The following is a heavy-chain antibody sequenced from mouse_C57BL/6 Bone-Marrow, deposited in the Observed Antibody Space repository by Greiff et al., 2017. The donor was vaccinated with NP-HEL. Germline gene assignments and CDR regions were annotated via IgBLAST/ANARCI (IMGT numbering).Heavy chain of an antibody. D-gene: IGHD2-13*01. J-gene: IGHJ1*03. CDR3: ARDDWINWYFDV. V-gene: IGHV5-4*01. CDR1: GFTFSSYA. CDR2: ISDGGSYT. Sequence: EVHLVESGGGLVKPGGSLKLSCAASGFTFSSYAMSWVRQTPEKRLEWVATISDGGSYTYYPDNVKGRFTISRDNAKNNLYLQMSHLKSEDTAMYYCARDDWINWYFDVWGKGTTVTVSS.